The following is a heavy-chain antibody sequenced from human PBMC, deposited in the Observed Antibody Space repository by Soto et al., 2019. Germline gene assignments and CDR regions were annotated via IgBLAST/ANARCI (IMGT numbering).Heavy chain of an antibody. CDR2: ISYDGSNK. D-gene: IGHD3-10*01. J-gene: IGHJ6*02. CDR3: AKDHKGFGERSDYGMDV. V-gene: IGHV3-30*18. Sequence: QVQLVESGGGVVQPGRSLRLSCAASGFTFSSYGMHWVRQAPGKGLEWVAVISYDGSNKYYADSVKGRFTISRDNYKNALYLQMNSLRAEDTAVYYCAKDHKGFGERSDYGMDVWGQGTTVTVSS. CDR1: GFTFSSYG.